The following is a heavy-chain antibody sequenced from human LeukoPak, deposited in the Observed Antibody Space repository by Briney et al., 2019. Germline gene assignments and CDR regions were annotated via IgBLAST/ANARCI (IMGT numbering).Heavy chain of an antibody. CDR1: GFTFSSYE. Sequence: GGSLRLSCAASGFTFSSYEMNWAGRAPGKGWGGVSYISSSGSTIYYADSVKGRFTISRDNAKNSLYLQMNSLRAEDTAVYYCASLSSGWFRDWFDPWGQGTLVTVSS. J-gene: IGHJ5*02. D-gene: IGHD6-19*01. CDR2: ISSSGSTI. V-gene: IGHV3-48*03. CDR3: ASLSSGWFRDWFDP.